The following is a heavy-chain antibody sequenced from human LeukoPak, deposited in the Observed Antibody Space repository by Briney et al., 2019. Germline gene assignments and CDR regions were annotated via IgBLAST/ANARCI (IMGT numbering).Heavy chain of an antibody. D-gene: IGHD2-2*01. Sequence: SSETLSLTCTVSGGSISSSSYYWGWIRQPPGKGLEWIGSIYYSGSTYYNPSLKSRVTISVDTSKNQFSLKLSSVTAADTAVYYCARIPGIVVVPAAMGIDAFDIWGQGTMVTVSS. CDR2: IYYSGST. CDR3: ARIPGIVVVPAAMGIDAFDI. V-gene: IGHV4-39*07. CDR1: GGSISSSSYY. J-gene: IGHJ3*02.